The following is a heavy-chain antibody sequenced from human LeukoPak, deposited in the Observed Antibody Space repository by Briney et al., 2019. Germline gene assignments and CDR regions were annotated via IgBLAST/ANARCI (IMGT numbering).Heavy chain of an antibody. V-gene: IGHV3-48*03. J-gene: IGHJ4*02. CDR2: ISSTDNTI. CDR1: VYTFSSYE. CDR3: ARSGGHNLYDY. D-gene: IGHD1-20*01. Sequence: PGGSLRLSSAPSVYTFSSYEMNWVRQAPGKGVEWVSYISSTDNTIYYADSVKGRFTISRDNAKNSLYLQMNSLRAENTAVYYCARSGGHNLYDYWGQGTLVTVSS.